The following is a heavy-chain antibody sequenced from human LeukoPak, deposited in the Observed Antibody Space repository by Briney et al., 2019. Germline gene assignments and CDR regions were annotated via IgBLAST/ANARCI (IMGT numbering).Heavy chain of an antibody. V-gene: IGHV3-30-3*01. CDR3: ARDLPGPKNHDAFDI. D-gene: IGHD1-7*01. Sequence: PGGSLRLSCAASGFTFSSYAMHWVRQAPGKGLEWVAVISYDGSNKYYADSVKGRFTISRDNSKNTLYLQMNSLRAEDTAVYYCARDLPGPKNHDAFDIWGQGTMVTVSS. J-gene: IGHJ3*02. CDR1: GFTFSSYA. CDR2: ISYDGSNK.